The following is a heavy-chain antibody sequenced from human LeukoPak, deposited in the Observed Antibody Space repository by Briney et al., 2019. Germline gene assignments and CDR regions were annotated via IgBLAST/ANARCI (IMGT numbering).Heavy chain of an antibody. Sequence: SQTLSLTCSVFGGSISSGGYYWSWIRQPPGKGLEWIGYIYYSGSTNYNPSLKSRVTISVDTSKNQFSLKLSSVTAADTAVYYCAREDQAGTLDYWGQGTLVTVSS. CDR2: IYYSGST. D-gene: IGHD6-13*01. J-gene: IGHJ4*02. CDR3: AREDQAGTLDY. CDR1: GGSISSGGYY. V-gene: IGHV4-61*08.